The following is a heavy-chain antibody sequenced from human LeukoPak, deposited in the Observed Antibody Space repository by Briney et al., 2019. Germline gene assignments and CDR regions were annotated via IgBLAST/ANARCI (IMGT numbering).Heavy chain of an antibody. CDR2: ISTTSVTI. J-gene: IGHJ2*01. CDR1: GFSFTSYS. D-gene: IGHD4-17*01. CDR3: ARDRGYGDAVYWFFDL. V-gene: IGHV3-48*02. Sequence: TGGSLRLSCAASGFSFTSYSMNWLRQAPGKGLEWVSYISTTSVTIYYADSVKGRFTISRDNAKNSLYLQMNSLRDEDTAVYYCARDRGYGDAVYWFFDLWGRGTLVTVSS.